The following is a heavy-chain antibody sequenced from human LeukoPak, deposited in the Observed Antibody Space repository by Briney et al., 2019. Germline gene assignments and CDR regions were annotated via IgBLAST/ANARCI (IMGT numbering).Heavy chain of an antibody. Sequence: SETLSLTCTLSGGSISTYYWSWIRQPPGKGLEWIGYIYHSGSTNYNPSLKSRVTISVDTSKNQFSLKLSSVTAAGTAVYYCARGGGYASPIGYWGQGALVSVSS. V-gene: IGHV4-59*01. J-gene: IGHJ4*02. CDR1: GGSISTYY. D-gene: IGHD5-12*01. CDR3: ARGGGYASPIGY. CDR2: IYHSGST.